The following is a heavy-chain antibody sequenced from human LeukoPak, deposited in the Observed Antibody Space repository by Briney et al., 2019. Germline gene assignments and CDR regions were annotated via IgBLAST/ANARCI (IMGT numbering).Heavy chain of an antibody. J-gene: IGHJ6*02. Sequence: GESLKISCKTSGYSFTTYWIGWVRQLPGKALEWMEIIYPGDSDTRYSPSFQGQVTISADKSISTAYLQWSSLKASDTAIYYCARRPGPTSVYNHYGMDVWGQGTTVTVSS. CDR2: IYPGDSDT. V-gene: IGHV5-51*01. CDR1: GYSFTTYW. CDR3: ARRPGPTSVYNHYGMDV. D-gene: IGHD2-2*01.